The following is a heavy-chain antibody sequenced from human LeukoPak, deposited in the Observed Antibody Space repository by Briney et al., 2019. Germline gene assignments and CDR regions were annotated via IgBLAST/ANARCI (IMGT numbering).Heavy chain of an antibody. CDR2: ISGSGGST. Sequence: GGSLRLSCAASGFTFSSYAMSWVRQAPGKGLEWVSAISGSGGSTYYADSVKARFTISRDNSKNTLYLQMNSLRAEDTAVYDCAKAGGDSSIAARPCDYWGQGTLVTVSS. V-gene: IGHV3-23*01. CDR1: GFTFSSYA. J-gene: IGHJ4*02. D-gene: IGHD6-6*01. CDR3: AKAGGDSSIAARPCDY.